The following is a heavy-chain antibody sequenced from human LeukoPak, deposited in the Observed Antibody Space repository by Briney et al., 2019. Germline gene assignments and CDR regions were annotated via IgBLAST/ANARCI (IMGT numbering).Heavy chain of an antibody. CDR3: AKDGHREKTVTTDFQH. Sequence: PGGSLRLSCAASGFTFSSYGMHWVRQAPGKGLEWVAVISYDGSNKYYADSVKGRFTISRDSSKNTLYLQMNSLRAEDTAVYYCAKDGHREKTVTTDFQHWGQGTLVTVSS. D-gene: IGHD4-17*01. V-gene: IGHV3-30*18. CDR1: GFTFSSYG. J-gene: IGHJ1*01. CDR2: ISYDGSNK.